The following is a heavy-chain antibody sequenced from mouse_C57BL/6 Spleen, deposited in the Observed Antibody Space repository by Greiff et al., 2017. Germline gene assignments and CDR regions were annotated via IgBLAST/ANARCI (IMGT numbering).Heavy chain of an antibody. CDR3: ARAGNYYAMED. V-gene: IGHV1-4*01. J-gene: IGHJ4*01. D-gene: IGHD2-1*01. Sequence: VQLQQSGAELARPGASVKLSCKASGYTFTSYTMHWVKQRPGQGLEWIGYINPSSGYTKYNEKFKDKATLTADKSSSTAYMQLSSLTSEDSAVYYCARAGNYYAMEDRGQGTSVTVSS. CDR1: GYTFTSYT. CDR2: INPSSGYT.